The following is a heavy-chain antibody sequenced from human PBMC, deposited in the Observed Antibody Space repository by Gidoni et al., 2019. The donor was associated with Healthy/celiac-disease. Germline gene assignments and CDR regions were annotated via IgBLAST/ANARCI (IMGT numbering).Heavy chain of an antibody. J-gene: IGHJ3*02. CDR2: IYYSGST. Sequence: QVQLQESGPGLVKPSETLSLTCTVSGGSISSYYWSWLRQPPGKGLEWIGYIYYSGSTNYNPSLKSRVTISVDTSKNQFSLKLSSVTAADTAVYYCARDYYDSSGYYLNAFDIWGQGTMVTVSS. CDR1: GGSISSYY. V-gene: IGHV4-59*01. D-gene: IGHD3-22*01. CDR3: ARDYYDSSGYYLNAFDI.